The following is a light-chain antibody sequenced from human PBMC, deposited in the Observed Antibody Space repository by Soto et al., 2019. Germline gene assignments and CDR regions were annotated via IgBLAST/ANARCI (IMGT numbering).Light chain of an antibody. V-gene: IGLV2-14*01. CDR3: SSYTSSSTLV. CDR1: SSDVGGYNY. CDR2: DVS. J-gene: IGLJ2*01. Sequence: QSALTQPASVSGSPGQSITISCTGRSSDVGGYNYVSWYQQHPGKAPKLMIYDVSNRPSGVSNRFSGSKSGNTASLTISGLQAEDEADYYCSSYTSSSTLVFGGGTKLTVL.